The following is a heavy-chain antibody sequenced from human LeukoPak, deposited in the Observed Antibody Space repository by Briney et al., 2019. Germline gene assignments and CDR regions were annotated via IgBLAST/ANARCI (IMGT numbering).Heavy chain of an antibody. CDR3: AGGIAAAGNYFDY. Sequence: SETLSLTCTVSGGSISSSSYYWGWIRQPPGKGLDWIGIINYRGNTYYNPSLKSRVTISVDTSKNQFSLKLSSVTAADTAVYYCAGGIAAAGNYFDYWGQGTLVTVSS. J-gene: IGHJ4*02. V-gene: IGHV4-39*07. CDR1: GGSISSSSYY. CDR2: INYRGNT. D-gene: IGHD6-13*01.